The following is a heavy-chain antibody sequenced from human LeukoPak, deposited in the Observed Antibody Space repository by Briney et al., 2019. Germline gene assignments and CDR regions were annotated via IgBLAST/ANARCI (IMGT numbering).Heavy chain of an antibody. CDR2: INPNSGGT. CDR3: AQSIAVPRIPTFDV. J-gene: IGHJ3*01. D-gene: IGHD6-19*01. Sequence: ASVRVSCKASEYTFSGHFIHWMRQAPGPGLEWVGWINPNSGGTNYAQKFQGRVTLTRDTSAGTAYMDLSSLRSEDTGVYYCAQSIAVPRIPTFDVWGQGTVVAVSS. V-gene: IGHV1-2*02. CDR1: EYTFSGHF.